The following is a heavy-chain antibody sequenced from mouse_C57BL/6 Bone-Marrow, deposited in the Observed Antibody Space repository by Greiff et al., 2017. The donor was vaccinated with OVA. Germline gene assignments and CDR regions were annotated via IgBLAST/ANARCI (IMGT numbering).Heavy chain of an antibody. CDR1: GYSITSGYY. V-gene: IGHV3-6*01. D-gene: IGHD2-4*01. CDR2: ISYDGSN. CDR3: ARGDYDGDY. J-gene: IGHJ2*01. Sequence: EVQLVESGPGLVKPSQSLSLTCSVTGYSITSGYYWNWIRQFPGNKLEWMGYISYDGSNNYNPSLKNRISITRDTSKNQFFLKLNSVTTEDTATYYCARGDYDGDYWGQGTTLTVSS.